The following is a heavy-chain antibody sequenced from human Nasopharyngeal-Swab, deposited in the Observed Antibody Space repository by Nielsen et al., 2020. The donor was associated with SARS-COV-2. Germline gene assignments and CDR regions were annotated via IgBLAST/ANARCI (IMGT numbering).Heavy chain of an antibody. J-gene: IGHJ3*02. CDR3: ARQGTSCSGGSCYWDAFDI. V-gene: IGHV4-39*01. CDR2: IYNSGST. D-gene: IGHD2-15*01. Sequence: WIRQPPGKGLEWIGSIYNSGSTYYNPSLKSRFTISVDTSKNQFSLKLSSVTAADTAVYYCARQGTSCSGGSCYWDAFDIWGQGTMVTVSS.